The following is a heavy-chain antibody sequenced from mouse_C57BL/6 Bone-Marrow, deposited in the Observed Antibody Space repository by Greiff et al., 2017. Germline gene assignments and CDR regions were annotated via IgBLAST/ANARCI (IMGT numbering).Heavy chain of an antibody. J-gene: IGHJ3*01. V-gene: IGHV1-62-2*01. CDR2: FYPGSGSI. Sequence: VQLQQSGAELVKPGASVKLSCTASGFTFTEYTMPWVQQSSGQGREWIGWFYPGSGSIKYNEKFKDKATLTADKSSSTVDMELSRLTAEDSAVYYGASHGYGSSPFAYWGQGTLVTVSA. D-gene: IGHD1-1*01. CDR3: ASHGYGSSPFAY. CDR1: GFTFTEYT.